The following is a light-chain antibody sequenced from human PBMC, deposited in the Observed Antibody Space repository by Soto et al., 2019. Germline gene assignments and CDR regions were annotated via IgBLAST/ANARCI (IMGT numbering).Light chain of an antibody. V-gene: IGLV2-14*01. Sequence: QSALTQPASVSGSPGQSITISCTGTSSDIGVYDYVSWYQQHPGKAPKLIIYEVTNRPSGLSNRFSGSKSDNTASLTISGLQAEDEADYYCVSHIGVAYRSIYVFGTGTKLTVL. CDR3: VSHIGVAYRSIYV. CDR1: SSDIGVYDY. CDR2: EVT. J-gene: IGLJ1*01.